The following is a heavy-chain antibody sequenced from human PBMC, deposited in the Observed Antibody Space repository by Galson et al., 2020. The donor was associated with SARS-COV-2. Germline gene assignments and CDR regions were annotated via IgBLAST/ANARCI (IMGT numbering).Heavy chain of an antibody. J-gene: IGHJ4*02. V-gene: IGHV3-15*01. CDR1: GFTFATAW. CDR3: IADVPVGYSPYFDY. CDR2: IKSNIDGGTT. D-gene: IGHD4-4*01. Sequence: GESLKISCAASGFTFATAWMNWVRQAPGKGLEWVGRIKSNIDGGTTDYAAPVKVRFTISRDDSKNTLYLQMSSLKTEDTAIYYCIADVPVGYSPYFDYWGQGTRVIVSS.